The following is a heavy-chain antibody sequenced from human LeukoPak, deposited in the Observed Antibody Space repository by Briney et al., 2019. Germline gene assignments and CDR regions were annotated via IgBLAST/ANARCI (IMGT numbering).Heavy chain of an antibody. CDR3: AEEVGAQLLYYYYYGMDV. CDR2: ISGSGGST. J-gene: IGHJ6*02. Sequence: GGSLRLSCAASGFTFSSYAMSWVRQAPGKGLEWVSAISGSGGSTYYADSVKGRFTISRDNSKNTLYLQMNSLRAEDTAVYYCAEEVGAQLLYYYYYGMDVWGQGTTVTVSS. D-gene: IGHD2-2*02. CDR1: GFTFSSYA. V-gene: IGHV3-23*01.